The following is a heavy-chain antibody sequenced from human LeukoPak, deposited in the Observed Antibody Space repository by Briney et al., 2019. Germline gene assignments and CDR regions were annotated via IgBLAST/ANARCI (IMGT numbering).Heavy chain of an antibody. CDR3: AREISVIVGATGLDY. CDR1: GFTFSSYW. V-gene: IGHV3-7*01. CDR2: IKQDGSEK. Sequence: GGSLRLSCAASGFTFSSYWMSWVRQAPGKGLEWVANIKQDGSEKYYVDSVKGRFTISRDNAKNSLYLQMNSLRAEDTAVYYCAREISVIVGATGLDYWGQGTLVTVSS. J-gene: IGHJ4*02. D-gene: IGHD1-26*01.